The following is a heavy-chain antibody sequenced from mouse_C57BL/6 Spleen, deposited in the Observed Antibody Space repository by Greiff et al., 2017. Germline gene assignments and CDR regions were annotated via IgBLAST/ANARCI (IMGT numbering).Heavy chain of an antibody. J-gene: IGHJ1*03. Sequence: QVQLQQSGAELVKPGASVKLSCKASGYTFTSYWMHWVKQRPGQGLEWIGMIHPNSGSTNYNEKFKSKATLTVDKSSTTAYMQLSSLTSEDSAVYYCARDGSPWYFAVWGTGTTVTVSS. CDR2: IHPNSGST. D-gene: IGHD1-1*01. CDR1: GYTFTSYW. V-gene: IGHV1-64*01. CDR3: ARDGSPWYFAV.